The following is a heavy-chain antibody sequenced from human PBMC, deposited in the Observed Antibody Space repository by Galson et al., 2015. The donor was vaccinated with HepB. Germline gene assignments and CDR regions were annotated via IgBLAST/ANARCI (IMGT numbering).Heavy chain of an antibody. CDR2: INAYNGDT. D-gene: IGHD3-10*01. CDR3: ARLRLELIYRNSFDV. CDR1: GHTFTSYG. V-gene: IGHV1-18*04. Sequence: SVKVSCKASGHTFTSYGFTWVRQAPRQGLEWMGWINAYNGDTRYAQKFQDRVTMTTDTSTSTAYMELRSLTSDDTAVYYCARLRLELIYRNSFDVWCQGTMVTVSS. J-gene: IGHJ3*01.